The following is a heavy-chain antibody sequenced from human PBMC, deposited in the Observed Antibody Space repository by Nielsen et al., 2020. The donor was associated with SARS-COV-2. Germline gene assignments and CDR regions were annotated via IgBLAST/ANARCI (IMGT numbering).Heavy chain of an antibody. CDR1: GGSFSGYY. J-gene: IGHJ4*02. D-gene: IGHD3-22*01. Sequence: SETLSLTCAVYGGSFSGYYWSWIRQPPGKGLEWIGEINHSGSTNYNPSLKSRVTISVDTSKNQFSLKLSSVTAADTAVYYCARARGSTYYYDSSGYYPFDYWGQGTLVTVSS. V-gene: IGHV4-34*01. CDR3: ARARGSTYYYDSSGYYPFDY. CDR2: INHSGST.